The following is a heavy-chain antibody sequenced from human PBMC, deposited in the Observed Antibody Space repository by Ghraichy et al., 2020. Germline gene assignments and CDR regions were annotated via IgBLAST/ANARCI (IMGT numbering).Heavy chain of an antibody. V-gene: IGHV4-31*03. Sequence: LSLTCTVSGGSISSGGYYWSWIRQHPGKGLEWIGYIYYSGSTYYNPSLKSRVTISVDTSKNQFSLKLSSVTAADTAVYYCARDAKDSSGYLFDYWGQGTLVTVSS. D-gene: IGHD3-22*01. J-gene: IGHJ4*02. CDR2: IYYSGST. CDR3: ARDAKDSSGYLFDY. CDR1: GGSISSGGYY.